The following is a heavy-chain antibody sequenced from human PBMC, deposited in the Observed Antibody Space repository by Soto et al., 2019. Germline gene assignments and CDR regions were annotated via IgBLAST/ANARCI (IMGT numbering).Heavy chain of an antibody. J-gene: IGHJ6*02. CDR3: AKEEGGDYHYYYCMDV. CDR2: ISYDGSNK. V-gene: IGHV3-30*18. Sequence: HPGGSLRLSCAASGFTFSSYGMHWVRQAPGKGLEWVAVISYDGSNKYYADSVKGRFTISRDNSKNTLYLQMNSLRAEDTAVYYCAKEEGGDYHYYYCMDVWGQGTTVTVSS. CDR1: GFTFSSYG. D-gene: IGHD4-17*01.